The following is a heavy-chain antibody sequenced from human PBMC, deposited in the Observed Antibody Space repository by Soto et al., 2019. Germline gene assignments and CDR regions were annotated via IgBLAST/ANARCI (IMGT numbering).Heavy chain of an antibody. CDR3: ARGSSSYYDYGMDV. V-gene: IGHV4-30-2*01. J-gene: IGHJ6*02. Sequence: QLQLQESGSGLVRPSQTLSLTCAVSGDSISRGGYSWTWIRQPPGKALEWIGNIYDSGSTSYNPSLKSRVTISVDTSKNQSSLRLTSVTAADTAVYFCARGSSSYYDYGMDVWGQGTTVTVSS. CDR2: IYDSGST. CDR1: GDSISRGGYS. D-gene: IGHD6-6*01.